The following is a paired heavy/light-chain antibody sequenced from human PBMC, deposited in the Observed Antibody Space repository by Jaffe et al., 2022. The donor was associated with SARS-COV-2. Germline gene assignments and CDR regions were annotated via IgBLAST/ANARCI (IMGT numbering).Heavy chain of an antibody. J-gene: IGHJ4*02. V-gene: IGHV4-61*02. CDR3: AGAPNHNYFDY. Sequence: QVQLQESGPGLVEPAQTLSLTCTVSGGSVSTDYYYWSWIRQPAGKGLEWIGRVHASGSAMYNPSLKSRVTISADTSKNQFSLTLTFVTAADAAVYYCAGAPNHNYFDYWGPGTLVTVSS. CDR2: VHASGSA. CDR1: GGSVSTDYYY.
Light chain of an antibody. CDR1: QDIGTW. CDR3: QQPSSFPPG. J-gene: IGKJ3*01. Sequence: DIQMTQSPSSVSASVGDRVTIACRASQDIGTWLGWYQQTPGKAPKLLIYGASILLSGVPRRFSGSGSGTDFTLTINSLQPDDFATYYCQQPSSFPPGFGPGTRV. CDR2: GAS. V-gene: IGKV1-12*01.